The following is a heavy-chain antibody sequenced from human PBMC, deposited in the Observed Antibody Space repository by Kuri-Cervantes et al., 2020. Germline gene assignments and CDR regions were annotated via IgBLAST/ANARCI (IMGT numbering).Heavy chain of an antibody. J-gene: IGHJ6*02. V-gene: IGHV3-11*01. Sequence: GESLKISCAASGFTFSDYYMSWIRQAPGKGLEWVSYISSSGSTIYYADSVKGRFTISRDNAKNSLYLQMNSLRAEDTAVYYCARAGSSADWDVWGQGTTVTVSS. CDR3: ARAGSSADWDV. D-gene: IGHD6-6*01. CDR1: GFTFSDYY. CDR2: ISSSGSTI.